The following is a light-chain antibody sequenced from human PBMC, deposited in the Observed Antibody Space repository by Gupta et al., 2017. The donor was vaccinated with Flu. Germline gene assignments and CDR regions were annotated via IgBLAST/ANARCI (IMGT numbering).Light chain of an antibody. J-gene: IGKJ1*01. V-gene: IGKV1-12*01. Sequence: SSVSASVGDTVTITCRASRDLRGWLAWYQQKPGKAPNLLIYAASNLQSGVPSRFSGSGSGTNFTLTISSLQPEDFATYYCQQATSFPPWTFGQGTKVEVK. CDR1: RDLRGW. CDR3: QQATSFPPWT. CDR2: AAS.